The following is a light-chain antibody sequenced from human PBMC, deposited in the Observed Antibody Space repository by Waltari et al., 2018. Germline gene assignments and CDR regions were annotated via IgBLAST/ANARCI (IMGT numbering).Light chain of an antibody. Sequence: DIQMTQSPSSLSASVGDRVTITCRPSQSLDKFLNWYQKKPGKAPDLLIYAASTLQTGVPSRFSGSGSGTDFTLTITSLHPEDFATYYCQPTYTSLAWTFGQGTKVEIK. CDR2: AAS. CDR1: QSLDKF. CDR3: QPTYTSLAWT. J-gene: IGKJ1*01. V-gene: IGKV1-39*01.